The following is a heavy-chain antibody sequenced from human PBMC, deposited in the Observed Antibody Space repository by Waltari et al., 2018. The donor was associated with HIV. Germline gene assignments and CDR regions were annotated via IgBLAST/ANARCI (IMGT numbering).Heavy chain of an antibody. CDR1: GYSFTSYW. Sequence: EIQLVQSGAEVKETRESRKISCKGFGYSFTSYWIGWVRQMPGKGLEWIGIIYPGDSDTRYSPSFQGQVTISADKSINTAYLQWSRLKASDTAIYYCARYRYSGSYSPYNYDMDVWGHGTTVTVSS. CDR3: ARYRYSGSYSPYNYDMDV. CDR2: IYPGDSDT. J-gene: IGHJ6*02. D-gene: IGHD1-26*01. V-gene: IGHV5-51*03.